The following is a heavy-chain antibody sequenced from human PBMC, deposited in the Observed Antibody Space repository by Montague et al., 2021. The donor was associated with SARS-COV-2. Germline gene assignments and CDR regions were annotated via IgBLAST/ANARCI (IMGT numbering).Heavy chain of an antibody. D-gene: IGHD6-19*01. CDR2: ISISGST. CDR3: ARDIAVAGLFDY. J-gene: IGHJ4*02. CDR1: GGSISSGSYY. Sequence: TLSLTCTVSGGSISSGSYYWGWIREPAGKGLDWIGRISISGSTNYNPSLKSRVTISVYTSKNQFSLKLSSVTAADTSVYYCARDIAVAGLFDYWGQGTLVTVSS. V-gene: IGHV4-61*02.